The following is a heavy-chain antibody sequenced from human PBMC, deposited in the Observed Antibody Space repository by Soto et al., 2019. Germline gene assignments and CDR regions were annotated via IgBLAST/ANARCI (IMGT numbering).Heavy chain of an antibody. CDR1: GDSVSSRNCY. J-gene: IGHJ4*02. Sequence: PSETLSLTCTVSGDSVSSRNCYWSWIRLPPGKGLEWIGYLYYSGITNYNPSLKSRVTISADTSKNQFSLKLSSVTTADTAVYYCARLDPTHYSDYWGQGTLVTVSS. CDR3: ARLDPTHYSDY. CDR2: LYYSGIT. V-gene: IGHV4-61*01. D-gene: IGHD3-3*01.